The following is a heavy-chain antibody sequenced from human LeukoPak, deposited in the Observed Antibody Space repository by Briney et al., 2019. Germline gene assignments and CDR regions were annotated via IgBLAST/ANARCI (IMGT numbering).Heavy chain of an antibody. CDR3: AKDRPTLKYYYDSIPLDY. CDR2: ISGSGGST. D-gene: IGHD3-22*01. CDR1: GFTFSSYA. V-gene: IGHV3-23*01. J-gene: IGHJ4*02. Sequence: GRSLRLSCAASGFTFSSYAMSWVRQAPGKGLEWVSAISGSGGSTYYADSVKGRFTISRDNSKNTLYLQMNSLRAEDTAVYYCAKDRPTLKYYYDSIPLDYWGQGTLVTVSS.